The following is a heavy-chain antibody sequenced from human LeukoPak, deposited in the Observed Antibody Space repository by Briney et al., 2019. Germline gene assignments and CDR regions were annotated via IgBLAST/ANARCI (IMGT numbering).Heavy chain of an antibody. V-gene: IGHV1-69*13. CDR3: AKVTIFGVVTSGWFDP. CDR1: GGTFSSYA. Sequence: SVKVSCKAPGGTFSSYAISWVRQAPGQGLEWMGGIIPISGTANYAQKFQGRVTITADESTSTAYMELSSLRSEDTAVYYCAKVTIFGVVTSGWFDPWGQGTLVTVSS. CDR2: IIPISGTA. J-gene: IGHJ5*02. D-gene: IGHD3-3*01.